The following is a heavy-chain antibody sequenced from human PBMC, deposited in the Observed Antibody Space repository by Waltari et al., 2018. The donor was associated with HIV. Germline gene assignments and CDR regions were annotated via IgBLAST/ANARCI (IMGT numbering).Heavy chain of an antibody. CDR2: IYYSGST. J-gene: IGHJ6*02. Sequence: QVQLQESGPGLVKPSETLSLTCTVSGGSVSSGSYYWSWIRQPPGKGLEWIGYIYYSGSTNYNPSRKRRVTISVDTAKNQFSLKLGSVTAADTAVYYCARDLGIAVAGTGYYYYGMDVWGQGTTVTVSS. CDR3: ARDLGIAVAGTGYYYYGMDV. D-gene: IGHD6-19*01. V-gene: IGHV4-61*01. CDR1: GGSVSSGSYY.